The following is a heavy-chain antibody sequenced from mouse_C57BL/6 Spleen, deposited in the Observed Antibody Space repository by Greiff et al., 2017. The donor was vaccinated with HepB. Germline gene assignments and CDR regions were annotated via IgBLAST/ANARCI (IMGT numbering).Heavy chain of an antibody. J-gene: IGHJ1*03. CDR1: GYTFTDYY. Sequence: VQLQQSGPELVKPGASVKISCKASGYTFTDYYMNWVKQSHGKSLEWIGDINPNNGGTSYNQKVKGKATLTVDKASSTAYMELRSLTSEASAAYYCARDYYGSSWYFDVWGTGTTVTVSS. V-gene: IGHV1-26*01. CDR3: ARDYYGSSWYFDV. CDR2: INPNNGGT. D-gene: IGHD1-2*01.